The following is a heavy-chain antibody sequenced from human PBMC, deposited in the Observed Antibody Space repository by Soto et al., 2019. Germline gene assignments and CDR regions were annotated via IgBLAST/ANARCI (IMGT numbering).Heavy chain of an antibody. CDR3: ARPVVAGTPDY. Sequence: QVQLVESGGGEVNLGTSLRPSCPAPGFTFSSSPMHWVPQPPGKGLDWVGLISADGSSQHYADSVRGRFIISRDNFRSTVSLQMDRLRAEDTAVYYCARPVVAGTPDYWGQGTLVSVSS. CDR2: ISADGSSQ. V-gene: IGHV3-30-3*01. CDR1: GFTFSSSP. D-gene: IGHD2-15*01. J-gene: IGHJ4*02.